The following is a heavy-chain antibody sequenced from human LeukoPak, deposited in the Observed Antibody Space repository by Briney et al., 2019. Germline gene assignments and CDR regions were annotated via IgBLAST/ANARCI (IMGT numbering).Heavy chain of an antibody. CDR2: IYHSGST. Sequence: SETLSLTCAVSGYSISSGYYWGWIRQPPGKGLEWIGSIYHSGSTYYNPSLKSRVTISVDTSKNQFSLELSSVTAADTAMYYRARNIVVVPTVTGAFDVWGQGTMVTVSS. J-gene: IGHJ3*01. V-gene: IGHV4-38-2*01. D-gene: IGHD2-2*01. CDR3: ARNIVVVPTVTGAFDV. CDR1: GYSISSGYY.